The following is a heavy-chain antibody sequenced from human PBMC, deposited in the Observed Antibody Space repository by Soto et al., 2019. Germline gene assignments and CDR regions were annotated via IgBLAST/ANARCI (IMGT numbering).Heavy chain of an antibody. D-gene: IGHD4-17*01. CDR1: GGSISSYY. J-gene: IGHJ4*02. Sequence: PSETLSLTCTVSGGSISSYYWSWIRQPPGKGLEWIGYIYYSGSTNYNPSLKSRVTISVDTSKNQFSLKLSSVTAADTAVYYCARVGLGDYDLYYFDYWGQGTLVTVSS. CDR3: ARVGLGDYDLYYFDY. CDR2: IYYSGST. V-gene: IGHV4-59*01.